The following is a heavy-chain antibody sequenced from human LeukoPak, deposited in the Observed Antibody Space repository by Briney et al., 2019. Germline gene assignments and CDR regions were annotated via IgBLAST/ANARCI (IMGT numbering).Heavy chain of an antibody. CDR3: ATGILAASKY. V-gene: IGHV3-66*01. J-gene: IGHJ4*02. Sequence: PGGSLRLSCAASGFTVSRNYMSWVSQAPGKGLEWVAVIYSGGRTYYADSVKGRFTISRDNSKNTVSLQMNSLRAEDTAVYYCATGILAASKYWGQGTLVTVSS. CDR2: IYSGGRT. CDR1: GFTVSRNY. D-gene: IGHD6-13*01.